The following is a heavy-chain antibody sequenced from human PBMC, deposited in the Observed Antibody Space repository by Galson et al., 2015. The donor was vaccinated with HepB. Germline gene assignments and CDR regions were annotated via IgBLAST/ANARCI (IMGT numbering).Heavy chain of an antibody. V-gene: IGHV4-59*01. Sequence: TLSLTCTVSGGSISSYYWSWIRQPPGKGLEWIGYIYYSGSTNYNPSLKSRVTISVDTSKNQFSLKLSSVTAADTAVYYCARDSTRGYSYGYFEYWGQGTLVTVSS. J-gene: IGHJ4*02. CDR2: IYYSGST. CDR3: ARDSTRGYSYGYFEY. D-gene: IGHD5-18*01. CDR1: GGSISSYY.